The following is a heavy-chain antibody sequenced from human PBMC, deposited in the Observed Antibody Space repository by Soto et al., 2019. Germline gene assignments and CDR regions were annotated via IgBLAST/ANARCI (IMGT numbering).Heavy chain of an antibody. CDR1: GFTFSSYV. V-gene: IGHV3-30-3*01. Sequence: GSLRLACAASGFTFSSYVMHWVLQAPGKGLEWVAVISYDGSNKYYADSVKGRFTISRDNSKNTLYLQMNSLRAEDTAVYYCARGLSIAVALDYWGQGTLVTVSS. CDR3: ARGLSIAVALDY. D-gene: IGHD6-19*01. J-gene: IGHJ4*02. CDR2: ISYDGSNK.